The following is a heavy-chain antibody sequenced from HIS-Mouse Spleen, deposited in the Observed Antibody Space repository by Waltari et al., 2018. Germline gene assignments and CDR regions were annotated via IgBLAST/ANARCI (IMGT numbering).Heavy chain of an antibody. Sequence: QLQLQESGPVLVKPSETLSLTCTVSGGSISSSSYYWGWLRPPPWKGLEWIGSIYYRGSTYDNPSLKSRVTISVDTSKNQCSLKLSSVTAADTAVYYCAREIPYSSSWYDWYFDLWGRGTLVTVSS. V-gene: IGHV4-39*07. D-gene: IGHD6-13*01. J-gene: IGHJ2*01. CDR2: IYYRGST. CDR3: AREIPYSSSWYDWYFDL. CDR1: GGSISSSSYY.